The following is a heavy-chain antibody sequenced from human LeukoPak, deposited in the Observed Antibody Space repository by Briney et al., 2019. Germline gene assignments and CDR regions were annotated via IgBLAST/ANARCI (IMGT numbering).Heavy chain of an antibody. J-gene: IGHJ5*02. Sequence: GASVKVSCKASGGTFSSYTISWVRQAPGQGLEWMGRIIPILGIANYAQKFQVRVTITADKSTSTAYMELSSLRSEDTAVYYCARSYYYDSSDWWFDPWGQGTLVTVSS. CDR2: IIPILGIA. D-gene: IGHD3-22*01. V-gene: IGHV1-69*02. CDR3: ARSYYYDSSDWWFDP. CDR1: GGTFSSYT.